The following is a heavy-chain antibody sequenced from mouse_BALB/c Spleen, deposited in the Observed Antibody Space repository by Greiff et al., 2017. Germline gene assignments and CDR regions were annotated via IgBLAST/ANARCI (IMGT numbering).Heavy chain of an antibody. J-gene: IGHJ4*01. V-gene: IGHV2-2*02. CDR3: GRKTDARGYAMDY. D-gene: IGHD6-1*01. Sequence: VQLQQSGPGLVQPSQSLSITCTVSGFSLTSYGVHWVRQSPGKGLEWLGVIWSGGSTDYNAAFISRLSISKDNSKSQVFFKMNSQQANDTAIYYCGRKTDARGYAMDYWGQGTSVTVSS. CDR1: GFSLTSYG. CDR2: IWSGGST.